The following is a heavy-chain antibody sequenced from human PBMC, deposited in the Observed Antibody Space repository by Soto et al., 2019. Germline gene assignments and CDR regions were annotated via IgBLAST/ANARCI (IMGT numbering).Heavy chain of an antibody. D-gene: IGHD2-15*01. J-gene: IGHJ4*02. CDR3: ARAGTATLSDY. CDR2: IYYSGST. V-gene: IGHV4-59*01. CDR1: GGSISNYY. Sequence: SETLSLTCTVSGGSISNYYWSWIRQPPGKGLEWIGYIYYSGSTNYNPSLKSRVTISVDTSKNQFSLKLSSVTAADTAVYYCARAGTATLSDYWGQGTLVTVSS.